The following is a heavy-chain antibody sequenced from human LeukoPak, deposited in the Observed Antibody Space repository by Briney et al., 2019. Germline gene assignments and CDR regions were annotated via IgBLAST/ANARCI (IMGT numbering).Heavy chain of an antibody. Sequence: HAGGSLRLSCAASGFTFSSSPMNWVRQSPERGLEWVSAISGTGGSTSYADSLKGRFTISRDNSKNTVYLQMSSLTAEDTAVYYCAKGRIQNAFDIWGQGTMVTVSS. J-gene: IGHJ3*02. V-gene: IGHV3-23*01. CDR2: ISGTGGST. CDR3: AKGRIQNAFDI. CDR1: GFTFSSSP.